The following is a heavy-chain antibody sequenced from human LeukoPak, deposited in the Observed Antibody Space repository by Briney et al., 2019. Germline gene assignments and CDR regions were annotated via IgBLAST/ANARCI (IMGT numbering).Heavy chain of an antibody. J-gene: IGHJ6*02. V-gene: IGHV4-34*01. CDR3: ARDVVVVPAAIHYGMDV. CDR2: INHSGRT. CDR1: GGSFSDYF. D-gene: IGHD2-2*01. Sequence: SETLSLTCAVYGGSFSDYFWGWILQPPGKGLEWIGEINHSGRTYYNPSLKSRVTISVDTSKNQFSLNLSSVTAADTAVYYCARDVVVVPAAIHYGMDVWGQGTTVTVSS.